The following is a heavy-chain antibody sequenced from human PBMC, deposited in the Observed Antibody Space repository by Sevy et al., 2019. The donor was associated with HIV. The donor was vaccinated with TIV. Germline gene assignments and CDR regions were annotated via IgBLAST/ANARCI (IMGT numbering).Heavy chain of an antibody. CDR3: AKERGDYNLDYFDY. Sequence: GGSLRLSCAATGFTFSNYAMHWVRQAPGKGMEWVAIIWSDGAYQYHGDSVKGRFTISRDNSQNTLYLQMNSLRAEDTALYYCAKERGDYNLDYFDYWGRGTLVTVSS. V-gene: IGHV3-33*06. CDR2: IWSDGAYQ. D-gene: IGHD4-17*01. J-gene: IGHJ4*02. CDR1: GFTFSNYA.